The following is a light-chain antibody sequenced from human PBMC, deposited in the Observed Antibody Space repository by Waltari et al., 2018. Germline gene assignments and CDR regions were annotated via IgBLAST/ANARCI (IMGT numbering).Light chain of an antibody. CDR1: SSDIGGNNY. Sequence: QSALTQPPSASGSPGQSVTISCTGTSSDIGGNNYVSWYQHHPGKAPRLMIYEVNKRPSGVPDRLSGSKSGNTASLTVSGLQAEDEADYYCCSSAGRNNLRVFGGGTKLTVL. V-gene: IGLV2-8*01. CDR3: CSSAGRNNLRV. J-gene: IGLJ3*02. CDR2: EVN.